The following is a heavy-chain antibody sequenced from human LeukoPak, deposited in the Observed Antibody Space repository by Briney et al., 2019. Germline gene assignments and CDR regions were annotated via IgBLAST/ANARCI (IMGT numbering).Heavy chain of an antibody. V-gene: IGHV3-23*01. J-gene: IGHJ4*02. CDR3: AAGSRGPTQPHYFDY. CDR2: ISGSGGST. D-gene: IGHD3-10*01. Sequence: GGSLRLSCAASGFTFSSYAMSWVRQAPGKGLEWVSAISGSGGSTYYADSVKGRFTISRDNSKNTLYLQMNSLRAEDTAVYYCAAGSRGPTQPHYFDYWGQGTLVTVSS. CDR1: GFTFSSYA.